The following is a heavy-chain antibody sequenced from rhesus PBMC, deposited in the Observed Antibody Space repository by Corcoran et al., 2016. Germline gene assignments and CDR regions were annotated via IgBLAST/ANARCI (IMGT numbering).Heavy chain of an antibody. D-gene: IGHD4-23*01. Sequence: QVQPQESGPGLVKPSETLSLTCTVSGGSISGYYYWSWIRQPPGKGLGWIGGINGESSSTYSTPSLKSRCTISKDTSKNRFSLKLSSVTAADTAVYYCAKLGYSNRDYWGQGVLVTVSS. V-gene: IGHV4-143*01. CDR2: INGESSST. J-gene: IGHJ4*01. CDR1: GGSISGYYY. CDR3: AKLGYSNRDY.